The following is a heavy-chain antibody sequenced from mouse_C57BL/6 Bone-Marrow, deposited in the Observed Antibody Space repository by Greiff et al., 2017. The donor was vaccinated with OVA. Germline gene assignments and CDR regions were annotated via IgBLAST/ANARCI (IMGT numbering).Heavy chain of an antibody. V-gene: IGHV7-3*01. Sequence: EVNVVESGGGLVQPGGSLSLSCAASGFTFTDYYMSWVRQPPGKALEWLGFIRNKANGYTTEYSASVKGRFTISRDNIQIILYLQLNALSAEDSATYYCARYEPGSRGYFDVWGTGTTVTVSS. J-gene: IGHJ1*03. CDR2: IRNKANGYTT. CDR1: GFTFTDYY. D-gene: IGHD1-1*01. CDR3: ARYEPGSRGYFDV.